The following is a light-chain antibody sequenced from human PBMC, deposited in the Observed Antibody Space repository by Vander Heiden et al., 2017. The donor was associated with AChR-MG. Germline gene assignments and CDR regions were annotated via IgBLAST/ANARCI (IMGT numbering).Light chain of an antibody. CDR2: DAS. V-gene: IGKV3-15*01. CDR1: QSVGSN. J-gene: IGKJ4*01. CDR3: QHADDWHA. Sequence: EIVMTQSPATLSVSPGESATLSCRASQSVGSNLAWYQQKPDQAPRLLIYDASTRATGVPARFSGSGSATEFTLTISSLQSADSGVYYCQHADDWHAFGGGTRVEI.